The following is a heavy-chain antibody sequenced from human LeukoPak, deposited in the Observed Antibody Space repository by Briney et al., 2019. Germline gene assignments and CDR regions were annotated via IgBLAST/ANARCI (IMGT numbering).Heavy chain of an antibody. Sequence: GGSLRLSCAASGFTVSSNYMSWVRQAPGKGLEWVSVIYSGGSTYYADSVKGRFTISRDNSKNTLYLQMNSLRAEDTAVYYCARGSVGGSGYYYGMDVWGQGATVTVSS. V-gene: IGHV3-53*01. D-gene: IGHD3-10*01. CDR3: ARGSVGGSGYYYGMDV. CDR1: GFTVSSNY. J-gene: IGHJ6*02. CDR2: IYSGGST.